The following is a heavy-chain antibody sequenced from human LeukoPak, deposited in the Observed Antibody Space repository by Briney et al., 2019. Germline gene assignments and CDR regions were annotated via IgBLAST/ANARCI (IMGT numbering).Heavy chain of an antibody. CDR3: ARSLSSAKQLVSSWFDP. D-gene: IGHD6-19*01. CDR1: GYSFTNYW. CDR2: IYPGDSDT. V-gene: IGHV5-51*01. Sequence: GESLKISCKGSGYSFTNYWIAWVRQMPGKGLEWMGIIYPGDSDTRYSPSFQGQVTISADKSISTAYLQWSSLKASDTAMYYCARSLSSAKQLVSSWFDPWGQGTLVTVSS. J-gene: IGHJ5*02.